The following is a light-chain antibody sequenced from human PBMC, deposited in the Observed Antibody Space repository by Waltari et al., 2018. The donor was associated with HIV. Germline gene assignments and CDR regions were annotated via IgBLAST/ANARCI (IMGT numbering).Light chain of an antibody. Sequence: EIVFTPSPSPPAFSSGERAHPPCRASQSVSGNYVAWYQQKVGQAPRLLIYGATSRATGIPDRFSGSGSGTEFTLTVSRLESEDFAVYYCLQYGSSPPSYTFGQGTKLEIK. CDR3: LQYGSSPPSYT. V-gene: IGKV3-20*01. CDR2: GAT. J-gene: IGKJ2*01. CDR1: QSVSGNY.